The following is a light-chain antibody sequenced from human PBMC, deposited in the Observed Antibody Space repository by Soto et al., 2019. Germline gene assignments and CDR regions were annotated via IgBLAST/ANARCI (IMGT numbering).Light chain of an antibody. CDR1: QAISSW. CDR3: QQANSFPFT. Sequence: DIQMTQSPSSVSASVGDRVTITCRASQAISSWLGWYQQNPGKATKLLHYAASSLQSVDPARYSGSRSGTDCQLTISSQQPEYYSTYYCQQANSFPFTFGGGTKVEIK. J-gene: IGKJ4*01. V-gene: IGKV1D-12*01. CDR2: AAS.